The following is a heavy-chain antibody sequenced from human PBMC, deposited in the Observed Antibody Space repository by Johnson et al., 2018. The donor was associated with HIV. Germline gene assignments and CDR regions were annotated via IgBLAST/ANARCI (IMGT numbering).Heavy chain of an antibody. CDR3: ARDGWEQRGETVGDGFDI. V-gene: IGHV3-53*01. J-gene: IGHJ3*02. D-gene: IGHD1-26*01. CDR1: GFTVSSNY. CDR2: IYSGGST. Sequence: VQLVESGGGLIQPGGSLRLSCAASGFTVSSNYMSWVRQAPGKGLEWVSVIYSGGSTYYADSVKGRFTVSRDNSKNSVYLQMNSLRVEDTAFYYCARDGWEQRGETVGDGFDIWGQGTMVTVSS.